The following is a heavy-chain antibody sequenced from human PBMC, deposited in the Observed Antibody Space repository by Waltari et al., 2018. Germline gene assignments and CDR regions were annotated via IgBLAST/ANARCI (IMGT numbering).Heavy chain of an antibody. D-gene: IGHD2-15*01. CDR3: ARAGWLDY. J-gene: IGHJ4*02. Sequence: QVQLVQSGPEVNKPGASVSISCKTSGYPFSSSVMHWVRQAPGQGLEWMGWLNAASTTTKYSQKFQGRVTITRDTSTSTGYLELNSLSPEDTAVYYCARAGWLDYWGQGTLVTVSS. V-gene: IGHV1-3*01. CDR2: LNAASTTT. CDR1: GYPFSSSV.